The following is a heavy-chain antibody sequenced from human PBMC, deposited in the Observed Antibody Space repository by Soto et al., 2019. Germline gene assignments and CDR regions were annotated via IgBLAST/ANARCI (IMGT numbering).Heavy chain of an antibody. CDR2: IYYSGST. CDR1: GGSISSYY. Sequence: SETLSLTCTVSGGSISSYYWSWIRQSPGKGLEWIGYIYYSGSTNYNPSLKSRVTISVDTSKNQFSLKLSSVTAADTAVYYCARERSYGSGSYYRLHWFDPWGQGTLVTVSS. D-gene: IGHD3-10*01. CDR3: ARERSYGSGSYYRLHWFDP. V-gene: IGHV4-59*12. J-gene: IGHJ5*02.